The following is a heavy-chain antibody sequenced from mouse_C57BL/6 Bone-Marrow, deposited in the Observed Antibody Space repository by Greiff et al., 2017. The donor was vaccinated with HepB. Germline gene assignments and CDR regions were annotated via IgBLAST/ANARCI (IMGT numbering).Heavy chain of an antibody. CDR1: GFSLTSYG. Sequence: QVQLQQSGPGLVQPSQSLSITCTVSGFSLTSYGVHWVRQSPGKGLEWLGVIWRGGSTDYNAAFMSRLSITKDNSKSQVFFKMNSLQADDTAIYYCAKGAYGSSYHYFDYWGQGTTLTVSS. V-gene: IGHV2-5*01. CDR2: IWRGGST. J-gene: IGHJ2*01. CDR3: AKGAYGSSYHYFDY. D-gene: IGHD1-1*01.